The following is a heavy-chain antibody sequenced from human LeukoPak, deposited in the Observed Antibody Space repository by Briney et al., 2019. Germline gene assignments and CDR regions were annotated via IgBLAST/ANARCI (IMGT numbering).Heavy chain of an antibody. CDR3: ASTSWSYYYGMDV. Sequence: SETLSLTCAVSGGSISSYYWSWIRQPPGKGLEWIGYIYYSGSTNYNPSLKSRVTISVDTSKNQFSLKLSSVTAADTAMYYCASTSWSYYYGMDVWGQGTTVTVSS. CDR2: IYYSGST. J-gene: IGHJ6*02. D-gene: IGHD2-8*02. CDR1: GGSISSYY. V-gene: IGHV4-59*08.